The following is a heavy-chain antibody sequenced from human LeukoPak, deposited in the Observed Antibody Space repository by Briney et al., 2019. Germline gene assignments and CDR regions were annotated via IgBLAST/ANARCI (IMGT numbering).Heavy chain of an antibody. D-gene: IGHD5-18*01. V-gene: IGHV4-59*01. Sequence: PSETLSLTCTVSGGSISSYYWNWIRQPPGKGLEWIGYIHHNGNNNYNPSLKSRVTMSVDTSKNQFSLKLSSVTAADTAVYYCARDLGDTTNNWFDPWGQGTLVTVSS. CDR2: IHHNGNN. CDR1: GGSISSYY. J-gene: IGHJ5*02. CDR3: ARDLGDTTNNWFDP.